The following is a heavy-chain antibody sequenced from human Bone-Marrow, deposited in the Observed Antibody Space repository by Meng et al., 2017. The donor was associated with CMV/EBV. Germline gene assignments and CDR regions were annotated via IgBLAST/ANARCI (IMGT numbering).Heavy chain of an antibody. Sequence: GESLKISCTASGFTFGDYAMSWVRQAPGKGLEWVGFIRSKAYGGTTEYAASVKGRFTISRDDSKSIAYLQMNSLKTEDTAVYYCTTTETIGYCSSTSCSPLDYWGQGTLVTVSS. CDR1: GFTFGDYA. D-gene: IGHD2-2*01. J-gene: IGHJ4*02. V-gene: IGHV3-49*04. CDR2: IRSKAYGGTT. CDR3: TTTETIGYCSSTSCSPLDY.